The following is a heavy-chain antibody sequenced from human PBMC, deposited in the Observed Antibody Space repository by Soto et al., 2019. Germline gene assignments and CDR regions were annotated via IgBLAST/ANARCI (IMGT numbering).Heavy chain of an antibody. Sequence: SETLSLTCTVSGGSISSSSYYWGWIRQPPGKGLEWIGSIYYSGSTYYNPSLKSRVTIPVDTSKNQFSLNLSSVTAAETAVYYCAKHTNVLRYLDWLWGWFDPWGQGTLVTVSS. D-gene: IGHD3-9*01. CDR3: AKHTNVLRYLDWLWGWFDP. V-gene: IGHV4-39*01. J-gene: IGHJ5*02. CDR2: IYYSGST. CDR1: GGSISSSSYY.